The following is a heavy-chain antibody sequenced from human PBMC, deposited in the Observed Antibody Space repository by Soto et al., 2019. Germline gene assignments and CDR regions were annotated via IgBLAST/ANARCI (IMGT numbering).Heavy chain of an antibody. CDR2: IVVGSGNT. CDR1: GFTFTSSA. CDR3: AASRPDDIVVVVAATTDAFDI. D-gene: IGHD2-15*01. V-gene: IGHV1-58*01. Sequence: GPGVKKPGTSVKVSCKASGFTFTSSAVQWVRRARGQRLEWIGWIVVGSGNTNYAQKFQERVTITRDMSTSTAYMELSSLRSEDTAVYYCAASRPDDIVVVVAATTDAFDIWGQGTMVTVSS. J-gene: IGHJ3*02.